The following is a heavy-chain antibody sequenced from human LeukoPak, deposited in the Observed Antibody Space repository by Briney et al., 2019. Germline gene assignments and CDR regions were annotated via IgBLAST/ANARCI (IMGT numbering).Heavy chain of an antibody. D-gene: IGHD1-14*01. CDR3: TTDFGVPDSPVGY. Sequence: GGSLRLSCAASGFTFSNAWMSWVRQAPGKGREWGGRIKSKTDGGTTDYAAPVKGRFTISRDDSKNTLYLQMNSLKTEDTAVYYCTTDFGVPDSPVGYWGQGTLVTVSS. V-gene: IGHV3-15*01. J-gene: IGHJ4*02. CDR2: IKSKTDGGTT. CDR1: GFTFSNAW.